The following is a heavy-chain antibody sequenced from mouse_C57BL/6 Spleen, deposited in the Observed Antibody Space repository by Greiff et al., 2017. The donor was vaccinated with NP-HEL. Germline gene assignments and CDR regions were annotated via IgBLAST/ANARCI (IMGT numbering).Heavy chain of an antibody. V-gene: IGHV14-1*01. J-gene: IGHJ2*01. CDR1: GFNIKDYY. Sequence: VHVKQSGAELVRPGASVKLSCTASGFNIKDYYMHWVKQRPEQGLEWIGRIDPEDGDTEYAPKFQGKATMTADTSSNTAYLQLSSLTSEDTAVYYCSPLYYGSSYFDYWGQGTTLTVSS. CDR3: SPLYYGSSYFDY. CDR2: IDPEDGDT. D-gene: IGHD1-1*01.